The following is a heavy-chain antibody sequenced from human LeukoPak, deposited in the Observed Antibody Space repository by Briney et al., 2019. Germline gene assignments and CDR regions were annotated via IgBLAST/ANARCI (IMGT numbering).Heavy chain of an antibody. CDR3: VKDRGTSGVLDF. CDR2: ISNSGGSK. J-gene: IGHJ4*02. CDR1: GFIFSNYA. D-gene: IGHD6-19*01. V-gene: IGHV3-64D*09. Sequence: GGSLRLSCSASGFIFSNYAMHWVGQAPGKGLEYVSAISNSGGSKYYADSLKGRLTISRDNSNNTVYLEMSSLRDEDTAVYHCVKDRGTSGVLDFWGQGTLVTVSS.